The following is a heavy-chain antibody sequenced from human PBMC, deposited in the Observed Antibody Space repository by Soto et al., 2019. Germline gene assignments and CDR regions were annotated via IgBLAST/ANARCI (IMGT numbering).Heavy chain of an antibody. CDR2: FHFSGST. V-gene: IGHV4-59*01. D-gene: IGHD5-18*01. Sequence: QVHLQESGPGLVKPSETLSLTCTVSGGSINGYYWTWLRQSPTNGLEWIGYFHFSGSTNYNPSLERRLTISADTSKNQISLTLSSVTAADTAVYYCARASGYSYGYDDFFDNWGQGTLANVSS. CDR3: ARASGYSYGYDDFFDN. J-gene: IGHJ4*01. CDR1: GGSINGYY.